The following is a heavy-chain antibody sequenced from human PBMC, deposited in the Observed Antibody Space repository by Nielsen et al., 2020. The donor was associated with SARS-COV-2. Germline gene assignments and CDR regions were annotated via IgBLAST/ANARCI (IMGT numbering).Heavy chain of an antibody. CDR3: ARDQDGGAATSNWYFDL. Sequence: SLKISCAASGFTFDDYALHWVRQAPGKGLEWVSGISWNSGSIDYADSVRGRFTVSRDNAENSLYLQMNSLRDEDTAVYYCARDQDGGAATSNWYFDLWGRGTLVTVSS. D-gene: IGHD6-25*01. CDR1: GFTFDDYA. V-gene: IGHV3-9*01. J-gene: IGHJ2*01. CDR2: ISWNSGSI.